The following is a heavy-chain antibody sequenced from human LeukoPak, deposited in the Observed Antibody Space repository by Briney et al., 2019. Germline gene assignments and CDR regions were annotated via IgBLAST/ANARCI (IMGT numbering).Heavy chain of an antibody. V-gene: IGHV3-30-3*01. CDR1: GFTFSSYA. D-gene: IGHD6-19*01. CDR3: ATVGSSGRPPRFDY. Sequence: PGGSLRLSCAASGFTFSSYAMHWVRQAPGKGLEWVAVISYDGSNKYYADSVKGRFTISRDNSKNTVYLQMNSLRAEDTAIYFCATVGSSGRPPRFDYWGQGTLVTVSS. J-gene: IGHJ4*02. CDR2: ISYDGSNK.